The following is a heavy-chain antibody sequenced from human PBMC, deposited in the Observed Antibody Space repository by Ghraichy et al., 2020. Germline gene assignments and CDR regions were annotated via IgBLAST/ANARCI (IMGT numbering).Heavy chain of an antibody. D-gene: IGHD1-26*01. CDR3: AKNWDVGDS. Sequence: GGSLRLSCAASGFAFRTYGMHWVRQSAGKGLEWVAVISSDGTKIFYADSVKGRFTISRDNANNILYLQMNSLRREDTAVYFCAKNWDVGDSWGQGTLVSVSS. V-gene: IGHV3-30*18. CDR1: GFAFRTYG. CDR2: ISSDGTKI. J-gene: IGHJ4*02.